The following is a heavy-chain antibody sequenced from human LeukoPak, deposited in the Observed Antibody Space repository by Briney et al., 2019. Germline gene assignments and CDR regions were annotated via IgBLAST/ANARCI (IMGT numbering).Heavy chain of an antibody. J-gene: IGHJ3*02. CDR1: GGSISSYY. Sequence: PSETLSLTCTVSGGSISSYYWSWIRQPPGKGLEWIGYIYYSGSTNYNPSLKSRVTISVDTSKNQFSLKLSSVTAADTAVYYCARGGLATIFGVVPYAFDIWGQGTMVTVSS. CDR3: ARGGLATIFGVVPYAFDI. V-gene: IGHV4-59*01. D-gene: IGHD3-3*01. CDR2: IYYSGST.